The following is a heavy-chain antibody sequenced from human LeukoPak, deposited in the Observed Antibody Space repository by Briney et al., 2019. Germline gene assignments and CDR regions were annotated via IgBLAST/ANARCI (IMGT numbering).Heavy chain of an antibody. J-gene: IGHJ4*02. V-gene: IGHV4-39*01. CDR1: GGSISSSSAY. CDR2: IYYSKNT. CDR3: ARYLSPRYCSSTSCYAVAFDY. Sequence: SETLSLTCTVSGGSISSSSAYWGWIRQPPGKGLEWIGSIYYSKNTYYNPSLKSRVTISADTSKNQFSLTLGSVSATDTAVYYCARYLSPRYCSSTSCYAVAFDYWGQGTLVTVSS. D-gene: IGHD2-2*01.